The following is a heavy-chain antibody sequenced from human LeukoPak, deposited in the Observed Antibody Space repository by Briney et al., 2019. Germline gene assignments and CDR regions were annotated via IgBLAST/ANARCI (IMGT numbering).Heavy chain of an antibody. Sequence: GGSLRLSCAASGFTFSSYAMSWVRQAPGKGLEWVSAISGSGGSTYYADSVKGRFTISRDNSKHTLYLQMNSLRAEDTAVYYCAKFGYSYGFFDYWGQGTLVTVSS. V-gene: IGHV3-23*01. J-gene: IGHJ4*02. CDR2: ISGSGGST. CDR3: AKFGYSYGFFDY. D-gene: IGHD5-18*01. CDR1: GFTFSSYA.